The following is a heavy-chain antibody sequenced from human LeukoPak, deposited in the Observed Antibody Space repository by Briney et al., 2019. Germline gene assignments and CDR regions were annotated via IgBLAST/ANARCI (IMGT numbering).Heavy chain of an antibody. CDR3: ARVPVYCSSTSCYEGGHFDY. CDR1: GYTFTSYD. J-gene: IGHJ4*02. CDR2: MNPNGGNT. Sequence: ASVKVSCKASGYTFTSYDINWVRQATGQGLEWMGWMNPNGGNTGYAQKFQGRVTITRNTSISTAYMELSSLRSEDTAVYYCARVPVYCSSTSCYEGGHFDYWGQGTLVTVSS. V-gene: IGHV1-8*03. D-gene: IGHD2-2*01.